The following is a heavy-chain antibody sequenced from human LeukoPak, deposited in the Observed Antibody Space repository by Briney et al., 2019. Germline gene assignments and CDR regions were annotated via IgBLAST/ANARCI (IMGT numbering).Heavy chain of an antibody. CDR3: ARVADYSNYEYYYYMDV. CDR1: GGSFSGYY. J-gene: IGHJ6*03. Sequence: SETLSLTCSVYGGSFSGYYWSWIRQPPGKVLNWIGEINHSGNTNYNPSLKRRVTIPVDTPKNQVSLKLRSVTAADTAVYYCARVADYSNYEYYYYMDVWGKGTTVTVSS. V-gene: IGHV4-34*01. CDR2: INHSGNT. D-gene: IGHD4-11*01.